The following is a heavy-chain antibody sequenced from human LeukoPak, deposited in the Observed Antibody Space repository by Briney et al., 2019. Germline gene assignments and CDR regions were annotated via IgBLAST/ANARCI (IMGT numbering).Heavy chain of an antibody. CDR3: ARGGHYYYGSDSFDY. CDR1: GSIFTSYW. CDR2: IYPGDSDT. J-gene: IGHJ4*02. V-gene: IGHV5-51*01. Sequence: KCGESLQISCKGSGSIFTSYWIGWGRQLPGKGLEWMGIIYPGDSDTRYSPSFQGQVTISADKSISTAYLQWSSLKASDTAMYYCARGGHYYYGSDSFDYWGQGTLVTVSS. D-gene: IGHD3-10*01.